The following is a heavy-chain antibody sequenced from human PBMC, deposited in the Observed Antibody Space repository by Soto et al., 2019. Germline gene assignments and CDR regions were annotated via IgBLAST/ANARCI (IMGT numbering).Heavy chain of an antibody. CDR1: GFTFSSQA. CDR3: AKDPMTYAFPYYFDY. Sequence: EVQLLESGGGLVQPGGSLRLACAASGFTFSSQAMSWVRQAPGKGLEWVSSISGSGEGTYYADSVKGRFTISRDNSKDTLYLQMNRLRAEDTAVYYCAKDPMTYAFPYYFDYWGQGTLVTVSS. J-gene: IGHJ4*02. D-gene: IGHD3-3*01. V-gene: IGHV3-23*01. CDR2: ISGSGEGT.